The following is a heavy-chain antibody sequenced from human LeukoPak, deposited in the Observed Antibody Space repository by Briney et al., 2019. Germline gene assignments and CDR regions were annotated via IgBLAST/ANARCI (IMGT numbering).Heavy chain of an antibody. Sequence: SETLSLTCTVSGGSISSYYWSWIRQPPGKGLEWIGYIYYSGSTYYNPSLKSRVAISVDTSKNQFSLKLSSVTAADTAVYYCGRQLQDAFDIWGQGTMVTVSS. CDR3: GRQLQDAFDI. D-gene: IGHD2-15*01. V-gene: IGHV4-59*08. CDR2: IYYSGST. CDR1: GGSISSYY. J-gene: IGHJ3*02.